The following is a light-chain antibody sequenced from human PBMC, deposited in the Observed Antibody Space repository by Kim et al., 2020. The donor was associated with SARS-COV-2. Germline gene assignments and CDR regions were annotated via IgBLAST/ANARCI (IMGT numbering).Light chain of an antibody. CDR2: ASS. V-gene: IGLV1-47*02. CDR1: DSNIEKTF. J-gene: IGLJ2*01. CDR3: AAWDDSLSARL. Sequence: QSALTQPLSVSGPPGQSVTISCSGGDSNIEKTFVYWYQQLPGAAPRLLIYASSQRPSGVPDRFSGSKSGTSASLAISGLRPEDEADYYCAAWDDSLSARLFGGGTKVTVL.